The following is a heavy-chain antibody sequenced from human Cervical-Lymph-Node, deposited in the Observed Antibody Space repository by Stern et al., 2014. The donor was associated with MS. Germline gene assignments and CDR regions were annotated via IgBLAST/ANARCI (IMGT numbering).Heavy chain of an antibody. Sequence: QMQLVQSGAEVKKPGASVKVSCKASGYTFIAYYLHWVRQAPGQGLEWMGWINPDRGGTKYAQEVQGWVTITREPSLSTAYMELSRLRSDDTAVYYCAREGFCSGSTCYSTNYWGQGTPVTVSS. CDR3: AREGFCSGSTCYSTNY. CDR1: GYTFIAYY. J-gene: IGHJ4*02. V-gene: IGHV1-2*04. D-gene: IGHD2-15*01. CDR2: INPDRGGT.